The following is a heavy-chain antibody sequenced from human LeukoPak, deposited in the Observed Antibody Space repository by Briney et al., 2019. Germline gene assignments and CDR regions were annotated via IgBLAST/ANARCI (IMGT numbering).Heavy chain of an antibody. V-gene: IGHV1-69*04. D-gene: IGHD2-21*02. CDR1: GGTFSSYA. CDR2: IIPIFGIA. J-gene: IGHJ6*02. Sequence: PAASVTVSCNASGGTFSSYAISWVRQAPGQGLEWMGRIIPIFGIANYAQKFQGRVTITADKSTSTAYMELSSLRSEDTAVYYCARGCGGDCYSEDYYYGMDVWGQGTTVTVSS. CDR3: ARGCGGDCYSEDYYYGMDV.